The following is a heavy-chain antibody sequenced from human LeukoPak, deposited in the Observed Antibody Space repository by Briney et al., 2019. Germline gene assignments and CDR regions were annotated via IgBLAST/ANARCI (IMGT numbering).Heavy chain of an antibody. CDR3: ATLDCTSTSCYEGFDY. J-gene: IGHJ4*02. CDR2: IISSSSYI. V-gene: IGHV3-21*01. CDR1: GFTFSSYS. Sequence: GGSLRLSCAASGFTFSSYSMNWVRQAPGQGLEWVSSIISSSSYISYAESLKGRFTISRDNAKNSLYLQMNSLRAEDTAVYYCATLDCTSTSCYEGFDYWGQGTLVTVSS. D-gene: IGHD2-2*01.